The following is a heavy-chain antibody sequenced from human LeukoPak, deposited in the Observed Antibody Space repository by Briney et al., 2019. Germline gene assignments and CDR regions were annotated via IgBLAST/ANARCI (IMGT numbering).Heavy chain of an antibody. CDR2: GST. D-gene: IGHD3-22*01. V-gene: IGHV4-4*02. Sequence: GSTNYNPSLKSRVTISVDKSKNQFSLKLSSVTAADTAVYYCARVRDYYDSSGYYGPDAFDIWGQGTMVTVSS. J-gene: IGHJ3*02. CDR3: ARVRDYYDSSGYYGPDAFDI.